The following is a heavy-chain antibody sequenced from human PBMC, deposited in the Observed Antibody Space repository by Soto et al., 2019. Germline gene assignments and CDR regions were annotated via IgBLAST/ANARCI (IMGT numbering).Heavy chain of an antibody. CDR2: ISAHNGNT. CDR1: GYGFTTNG. J-gene: IGHJ4*02. V-gene: IGHV1-18*01. D-gene: IGHD1-1*01. CDR3: ARGRYGDY. Sequence: QVHLVQSGAEVKKPGAPVKVSCKGSGYGFTTNGITWVRRAPGQGLEWMAWISAHNGNTNYAQKLQGRVTVTRDTSTSTAYMELRSLRSDDTAVYYCARGRYGDYWGQGALVTVSS.